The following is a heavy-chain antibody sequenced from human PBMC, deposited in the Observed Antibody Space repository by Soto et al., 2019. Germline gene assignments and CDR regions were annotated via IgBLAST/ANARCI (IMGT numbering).Heavy chain of an antibody. CDR3: AKDGSGHPYYSDN. Sequence: QVQLQESGPGLVKPSGTLSLTCVVSGASISSNNWWSWVRQPPGKGLEWIGEIYHSGTTSYYPSLKSRVTMSVDKSKNQFSLKVTSVTAADTAVYFCAKDGSGHPYYSDNCCQGTLVTGSS. CDR1: GASISSNNW. J-gene: IGHJ4*02. V-gene: IGHV4-4*02. D-gene: IGHD2-15*01. CDR2: IYHSGTT.